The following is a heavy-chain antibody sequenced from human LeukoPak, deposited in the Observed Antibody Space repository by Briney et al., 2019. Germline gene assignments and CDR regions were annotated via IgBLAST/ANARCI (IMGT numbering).Heavy chain of an antibody. CDR2: IKKDGSEK. J-gene: IGHJ4*02. CDR3: ARHLSGVTGYTYGRGIDY. V-gene: IGHV3-7*01. Sequence: GGSLRLSCAVSGFTFSSSWMSWVRQAPGKGLEWVANIKKDGSEKYYVDSVKGRFTISRDNAKTSLYLQMTSLRAEDTAVYYCARHLSGVTGYTYGRGIDYWGQGTLVTVSS. D-gene: IGHD5-18*01. CDR1: GFTFSSSW.